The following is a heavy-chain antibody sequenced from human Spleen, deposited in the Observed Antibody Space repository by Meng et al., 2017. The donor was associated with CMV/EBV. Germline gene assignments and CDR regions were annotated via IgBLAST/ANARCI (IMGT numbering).Heavy chain of an antibody. J-gene: IGHJ4*02. CDR3: ARVARRYSSGWYYFDY. CDR2: INSDGSST. D-gene: IGHD6-19*01. CDR1: GFTFSSYW. Sequence: SGFTFSSYWMHWVRQAPGKGLVWVSRINSDGSSTSYADSVKGRFTISRDNAKNTLYLQMNSLRAEDTAVYYCARVARRYSSGWYYFDYWGQGTLVTVSS. V-gene: IGHV3-74*01.